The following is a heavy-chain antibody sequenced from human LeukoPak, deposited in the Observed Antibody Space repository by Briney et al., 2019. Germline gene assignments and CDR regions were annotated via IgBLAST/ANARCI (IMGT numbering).Heavy chain of an antibody. CDR1: GFTFSDHY. CDR2: TRNKANSYTT. CDR3: ARCHWGAYGVFDS. V-gene: IGHV3-72*01. Sequence: PGGSLRLSCAASGFTFSDHYMDWVRQAPGKGLEWVGRTRNKANSYTTEYAPSVKGRCTISSDESKNSLYLHMNSLTTEDPAVYYCARCHWGAYGVFDSWGPGNLVTVSS. D-gene: IGHD7-27*01. J-gene: IGHJ4*02.